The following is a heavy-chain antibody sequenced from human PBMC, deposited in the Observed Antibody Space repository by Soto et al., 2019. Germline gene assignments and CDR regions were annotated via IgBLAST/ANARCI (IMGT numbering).Heavy chain of an antibody. CDR1: GFSFMHYA. D-gene: IGHD6-19*01. V-gene: IGHV3-23*01. J-gene: IGHJ3*01. Sequence: EVQRLECGGGLVLPGGSVGLSCAASGFSFMHYAMSWVLWAPGKGVGCVSTISGGGDGTYYGDSVKGRFTIPRDNTSNTVYPQMNFQSSDDTAVYYCAKKVLGSLATYSSTCDCHSTFELWGQGTIVTVSS. CDR3: AKKVLGSLATYSSTCDCHSTFEL. CDR2: ISGGGDGT.